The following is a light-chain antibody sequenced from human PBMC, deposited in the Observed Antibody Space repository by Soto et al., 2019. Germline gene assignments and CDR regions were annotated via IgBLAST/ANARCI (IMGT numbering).Light chain of an antibody. CDR3: QQYNSYSPT. CDR1: QSVSTW. J-gene: IGKJ1*01. V-gene: IGKV1-5*01. CDR2: DAS. Sequence: DIQMTQSPSSPSASVGDTVTITGRASQSVSTWLAWYQQKPGKAPKLLIYDASSLESGVPSRFSGSGSGTELTLTISSLQAEDSATYYCQQYNSYSPTFGQGTKV.